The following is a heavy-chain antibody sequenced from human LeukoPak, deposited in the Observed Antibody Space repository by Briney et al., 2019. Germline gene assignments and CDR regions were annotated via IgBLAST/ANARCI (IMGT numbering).Heavy chain of an antibody. CDR1: VYTFIHYG. Sequence: ASVKVSCKASVYTFIHYGIHWVRQAPGQGLEWLGWISANNGDTNYAQKLQGRVTMTTDTSTSTAYMELRSLTSDDTAVYYCARRGPTPYYYYMDVWGNGTTVTVSS. V-gene: IGHV1-18*01. J-gene: IGHJ6*03. D-gene: IGHD2-15*01. CDR2: ISANNGDT. CDR3: ARRGPTPYYYYMDV.